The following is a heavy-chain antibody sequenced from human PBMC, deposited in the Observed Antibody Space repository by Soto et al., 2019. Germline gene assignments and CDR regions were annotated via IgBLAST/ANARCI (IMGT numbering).Heavy chain of an antibody. Sequence: SVKVSCKASGYTFTSYAMHWVRQAPGQRLEWMGWINAGNGNTKYSQKFQGRVTITRDTSASTAYMELSSLRSEDTAVYYCARDRAYGGGDCYSSWFDPWGQGTLVTVSS. CDR1: GYTFTSYA. J-gene: IGHJ5*02. CDR3: ARDRAYGGGDCYSSWFDP. CDR2: INAGNGNT. V-gene: IGHV1-3*01. D-gene: IGHD2-21*02.